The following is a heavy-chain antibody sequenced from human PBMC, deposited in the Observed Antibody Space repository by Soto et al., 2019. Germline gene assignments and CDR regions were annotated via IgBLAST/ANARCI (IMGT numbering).Heavy chain of an antibody. Sequence: SVKVSCKASGGTFSSYAISWVRQAPGQGLEWMGGIIPIFGTANYAQKFQGRVTITADESTSTAYMELSSLRSEDTAVYYCARSREQLVFNVDYWGQGTLVTVSS. V-gene: IGHV1-69*13. J-gene: IGHJ4*02. CDR1: GGTFSSYA. D-gene: IGHD6-6*01. CDR3: ARSREQLVFNVDY. CDR2: IIPIFGTA.